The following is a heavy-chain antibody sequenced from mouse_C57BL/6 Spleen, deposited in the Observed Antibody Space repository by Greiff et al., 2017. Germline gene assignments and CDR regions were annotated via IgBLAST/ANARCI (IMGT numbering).Heavy chain of an antibody. Sequence: QVQLQQPGAELVKPGASVKLSCKASGYTFTSYWMQWVKQRPGQGLEWIGEIDPSDSYTNYNQKFKGKATLTVDSSSSTAYMQLSSLTSEDSAVYYCARRRAMDYWAQGTSVAVSS. CDR3: ARRRAMDY. CDR1: GYTFTSYW. CDR2: IDPSDSYT. V-gene: IGHV1-50*01. J-gene: IGHJ4*01.